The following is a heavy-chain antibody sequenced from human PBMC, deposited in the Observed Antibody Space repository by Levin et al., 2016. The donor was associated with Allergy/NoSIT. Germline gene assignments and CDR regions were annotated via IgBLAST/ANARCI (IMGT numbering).Heavy chain of an antibody. D-gene: IGHD3-9*01. CDR3: VKDPSNYDILTGYYGVGANAFDI. V-gene: IGHV3-64D*06. CDR2: ISSNGGST. J-gene: IGHJ3*02. Sequence: VRQAPGKGLEYVSAISSNGGSTYYADSVKGRFTISRDNSKNTLYLQMSSLRAEDTAVYYCVKDPSNYDILTGYYGVGANAFDIWGQGTMVTVSS.